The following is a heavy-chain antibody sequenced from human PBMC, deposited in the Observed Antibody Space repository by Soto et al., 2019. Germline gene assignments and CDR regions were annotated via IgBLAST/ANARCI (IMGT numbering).Heavy chain of an antibody. CDR3: AKDSRQTGYGDYDYYFDY. V-gene: IGHV3-30*18. CDR2: ISYDGSNK. Sequence: GGSLRLSCAASGFTFSSYGMHWVRQAPGKGLEWVAVISYDGSNKYYADSVKGRFTISRDNSKNTLYLQMNSLRAEDTAVYYCAKDSRQTGYGDYDYYFDYWGQGTLVTVSS. J-gene: IGHJ4*02. CDR1: GFTFSSYG. D-gene: IGHD4-17*01.